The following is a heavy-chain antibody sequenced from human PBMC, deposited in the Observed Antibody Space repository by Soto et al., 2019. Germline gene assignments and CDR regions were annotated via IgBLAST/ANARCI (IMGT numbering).Heavy chain of an antibody. CDR2: IYPGDSET. Sequence: GESLNISCKGSGFRFTSYWIGWVRQMPGKGLERMGFIYPGDSETKYSPSFEGQVTISADKSTNTAYLQWSSLKASDTAMYYCARPPLPGIVIPGGYNYHDGLDVWGQGTPVTVSS. CDR3: ARPPLPGIVIPGGYNYHDGLDV. J-gene: IGHJ6*02. D-gene: IGHD1-26*01. CDR1: GFRFTSYW. V-gene: IGHV5-51*01.